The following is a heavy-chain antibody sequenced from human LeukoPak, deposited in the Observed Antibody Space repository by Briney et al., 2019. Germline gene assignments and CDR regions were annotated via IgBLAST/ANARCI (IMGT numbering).Heavy chain of an antibody. D-gene: IGHD5-12*01. J-gene: IGHJ6*03. CDR3: ARGTRGYSGYVLGGSYYYYMDV. CDR2: MNPNSGNT. V-gene: IGHV1-8*01. CDR1: GYTFTSYD. Sequence: ASVKVSCKASGYTFTSYDINWVRQAPGQGLEWMGWMNPNSGNTAYAQNFQGRVTMTRNTSISTAYMELSSLRSEDTAVYYCARGTRGYSGYVLGGSYYYYMDVWGKGTTVTVSS.